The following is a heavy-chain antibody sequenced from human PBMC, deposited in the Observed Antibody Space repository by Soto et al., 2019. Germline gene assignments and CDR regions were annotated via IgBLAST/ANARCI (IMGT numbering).Heavy chain of an antibody. CDR3: AKDVSGYYDFWSAPEGYYYGMDV. J-gene: IGHJ6*02. CDR1: GFTFSLYS. V-gene: IGHV3-21*04. D-gene: IGHD3-3*01. CDR2: ITSSSSYI. Sequence: GGSLRLSCAASGFTFSLYSMIWVRQAPGKGLEWVASITSSSSYIYYEDSLKGRFTISRDNAKNSLYLQMNSLRAEDTALYYCAKDVSGYYDFWSAPEGYYYGMDVWGQGTTVTVSS.